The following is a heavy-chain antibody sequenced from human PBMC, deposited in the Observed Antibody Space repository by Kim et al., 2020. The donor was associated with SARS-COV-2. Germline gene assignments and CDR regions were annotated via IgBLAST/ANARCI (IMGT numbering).Heavy chain of an antibody. D-gene: IGHD2-2*01. J-gene: IGHJ6*02. CDR2: IYTSGST. V-gene: IGHV4-61*02. CDR1: GGSISSGSYY. CDR3: ARQKVVHALYYYSYAMDV. Sequence: SETLSLTCTVSGGSISSGSYYWSWIRQPAGKGLEWIGRIYTSGSTNYNPSLKSRVTISVDTSKNQFSLKLSSVTAADTAVYYCARQKVVHALYYYSYAMDVWGQGTTVTVSS.